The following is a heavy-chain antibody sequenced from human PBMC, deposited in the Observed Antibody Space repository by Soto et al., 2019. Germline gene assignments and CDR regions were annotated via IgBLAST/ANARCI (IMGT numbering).Heavy chain of an antibody. CDR1: GFTFSSYA. CDR2: ISGSGGST. CDR3: AKGRSSAYYYYYMDV. J-gene: IGHJ6*03. V-gene: IGHV3-23*01. Sequence: PGGSLRLSCAASGFTFSSYAMSWVRQAPGKGLEWVSAISGSGGSTYYADSVKGRFTISRDNSKNTLYLQMNGLRAEDTAVYYCAKGRSSAYYYYYMDVWGKGTTVTVSS. D-gene: IGHD6-6*01.